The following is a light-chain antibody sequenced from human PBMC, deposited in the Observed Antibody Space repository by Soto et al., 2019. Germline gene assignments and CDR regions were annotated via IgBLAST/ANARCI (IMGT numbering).Light chain of an antibody. CDR3: HQSYSTPLT. V-gene: IGKV1-39*01. CDR1: QSVSNY. CDR2: AAS. Sequence: IHMTQSPSSLSASVGDRVSITCRASQSVSNYLNWYQQKPGKAPKLLIYAASSLQSGVPSRFSANESGTDFTLTISSLQPEDFATYYCHQSYSTPLTFGPGTKVDIK. J-gene: IGKJ3*01.